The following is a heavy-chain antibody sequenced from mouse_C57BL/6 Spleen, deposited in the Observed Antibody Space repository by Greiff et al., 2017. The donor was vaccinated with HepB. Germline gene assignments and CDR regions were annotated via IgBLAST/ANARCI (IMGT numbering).Heavy chain of an antibody. CDR2: IYPGDGDT. D-gene: IGHD2-4*01. J-gene: IGHJ4*01. Sequence: VKLMESGPELVKPGASVKISCKASGYAFSSSWMNWVKQRPGKGLEWIGRIYPGDGDTNYNGKFKGKATLTADKSSSTAYMQLSSLTSEDSAVYFCARDYDYYAMDYWGQGTSVTVSS. V-gene: IGHV1-82*01. CDR1: GYAFSSSW. CDR3: ARDYDYYAMDY.